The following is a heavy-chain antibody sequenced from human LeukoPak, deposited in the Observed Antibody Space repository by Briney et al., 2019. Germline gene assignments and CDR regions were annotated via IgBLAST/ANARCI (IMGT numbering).Heavy chain of an antibody. V-gene: IGHV4-59*01. Sequence: SETLSLTCTVSGGSISSYYWSWIRQPPGKGLEWIGYIYYSGSTNYSPSLKSRVTISVDTSKNQFSLKLSSVTAADTAVYYCARDQWDYDSSGYSHAFDIWGQGTMVTVSS. D-gene: IGHD3-22*01. J-gene: IGHJ3*02. CDR1: GGSISSYY. CDR2: IYYSGST. CDR3: ARDQWDYDSSGYSHAFDI.